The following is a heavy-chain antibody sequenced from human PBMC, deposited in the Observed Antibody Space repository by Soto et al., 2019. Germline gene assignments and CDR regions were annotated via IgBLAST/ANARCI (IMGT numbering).Heavy chain of an antibody. J-gene: IGHJ6*03. Sequence: SETLSLTCAVYGGSFIGYYWSWIRQPPGKGLEWIGEINHSGSTNYNPSLKSRVTISVDTSKNQFSLKLSSVTAADTAVYYCARGRTTMVRGVPTRYYYMDVWGKGTTVTVSS. CDR3: ARGRTTMVRGVPTRYYYMDV. CDR1: GGSFIGYY. CDR2: INHSGST. D-gene: IGHD3-10*01. V-gene: IGHV4-34*01.